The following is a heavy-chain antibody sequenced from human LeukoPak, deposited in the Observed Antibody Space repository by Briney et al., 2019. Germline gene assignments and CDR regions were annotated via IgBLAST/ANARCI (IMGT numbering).Heavy chain of an antibody. D-gene: IGHD3-10*01. CDR3: AREAAGGAFDI. CDR1: GFTFSSYE. Sequence: GGSLRLSCAASGFTFSSYEMNWVRQAPGKGLEWVAVISYDGSNKYYADSVKGRFTISRDNSKNTLYLQMNSLRAEDTAVYYCAREAAGGAFDIWGQGTMVTVSS. J-gene: IGHJ3*02. V-gene: IGHV3-30*01. CDR2: ISYDGSNK.